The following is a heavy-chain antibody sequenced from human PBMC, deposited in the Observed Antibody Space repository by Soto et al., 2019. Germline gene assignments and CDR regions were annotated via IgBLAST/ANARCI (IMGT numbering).Heavy chain of an antibody. Sequence: GASVKVSCKASGYTFTGFYIHWVRQAPGQGLEWMGWIDPNSGAPNYAQRFQGRVTMTRDTSISTAYMELSRLTSDDTAIYFCARDDLLNSGYVYYDFWGQGTLVTVSS. V-gene: IGHV1-2*02. CDR3: ARDDLLNSGYVYYDF. CDR1: GYTFTGFY. D-gene: IGHD5-12*01. J-gene: IGHJ4*02. CDR2: IDPNSGAP.